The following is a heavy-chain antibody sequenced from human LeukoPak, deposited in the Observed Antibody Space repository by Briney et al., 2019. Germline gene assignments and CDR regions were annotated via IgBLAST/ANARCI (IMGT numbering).Heavy chain of an antibody. J-gene: IGHJ5*02. D-gene: IGHD6-13*01. Sequence: GASVKVSCKASGYTFTDHYMHWVRQAPGQGLEWVGWINPNSGGTKYAQKFQGRVTMTRDTSISTAYMELYSLRSDDTAVYYCARPQLTVAAAGLNWFDPWGQGTLVTVSS. CDR2: INPNSGGT. V-gene: IGHV1-2*02. CDR1: GYTFTDHY. CDR3: ARPQLTVAAAGLNWFDP.